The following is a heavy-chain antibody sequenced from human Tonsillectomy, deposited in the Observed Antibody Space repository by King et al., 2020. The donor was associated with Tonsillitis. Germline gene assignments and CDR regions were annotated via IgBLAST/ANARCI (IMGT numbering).Heavy chain of an antibody. V-gene: IGHV4-30-2*01. CDR1: GGSISSGGYS. CDR2: IYHSGST. CDR3: ARDGPGPPGAFDI. Sequence: LQLQESGSGLVKPSQTLSLTCAVSGGSISSGGYSWSWIRQPPGKGLEWIGYIYHSGSTYYNPSLKSRVTISVDRSKNQFSLKLSSVTAADTAVYYCARDGPGPPGAFDIWGQGTMVTVSS. J-gene: IGHJ3*02. D-gene: IGHD1-14*01.